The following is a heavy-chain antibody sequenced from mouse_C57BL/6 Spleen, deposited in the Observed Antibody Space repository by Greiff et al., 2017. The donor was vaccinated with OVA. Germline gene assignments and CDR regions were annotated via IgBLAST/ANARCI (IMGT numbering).Heavy chain of an antibody. D-gene: IGHD2-3*01. J-gene: IGHJ4*01. CDR1: GYAFTNYL. V-gene: IGHV1-54*01. Sequence: QVQLQQSGAELVRPGTSVKVSCKASGYAFTNYLIEWVKQRPGQGLEWIGVINPGSGGTNYNEKFKGKATLTADKSSSTAYMQLSSLTSEDSAVYFCARGGYYVFMDYWGQGTSVTVSS. CDR3: ARGGYYVFMDY. CDR2: INPGSGGT.